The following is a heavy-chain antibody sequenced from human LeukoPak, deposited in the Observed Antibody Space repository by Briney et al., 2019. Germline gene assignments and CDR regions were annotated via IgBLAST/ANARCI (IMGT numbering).Heavy chain of an antibody. CDR2: ISSNGGST. J-gene: IGHJ4*02. Sequence: PGGSLRLSCAAYGSTFSSYSMHWVRQAPGKGREYVSGISSNGGSTWYAGSVKGRFTISRDNAKNSLYLQMNSLRAEDTALYYCAKDRGYSGYEAFDYWGQGTLVTVSS. CDR3: AKDRGYSGYEAFDY. V-gene: IGHV3-64*04. CDR1: GSTFSSYS. D-gene: IGHD5-12*01.